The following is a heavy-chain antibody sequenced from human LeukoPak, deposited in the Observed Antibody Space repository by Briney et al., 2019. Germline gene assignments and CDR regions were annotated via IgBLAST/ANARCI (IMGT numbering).Heavy chain of an antibody. CDR1: GFTFTTYA. D-gene: IGHD2-21*02. CDR3: AKDFVVVPGNVNYFDY. CDR2: LSPSGVRT. Sequence: PGGSLRLSCAASGFTFTTYAMSWVRQAPGKELEWVSTLSPSGVRTYYADSVKGRFTVSRDNSKNTLYVQMKSLRAEDTAVYYCAKDFVVVPGNVNYFDYWGQGTLVTVSS. V-gene: IGHV3-23*01. J-gene: IGHJ4*02.